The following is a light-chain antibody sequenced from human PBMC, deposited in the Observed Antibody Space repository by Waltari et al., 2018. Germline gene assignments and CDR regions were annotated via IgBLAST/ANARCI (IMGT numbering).Light chain of an antibody. J-gene: IGLJ3*02. CDR1: SSDVGGYNY. CDR3: SSYTSSNTWV. CDR2: DVS. Sequence: QSALTQPASVSGSPGQSITISCTGTSSDVGGYNYVSWYQQNPGKAPKLMIYDVSNRPSGLSNPFSGSKSGNTASLTISGLQAEDEADYYCSSYTSSNTWVFGGGTKLTVL. V-gene: IGLV2-14*03.